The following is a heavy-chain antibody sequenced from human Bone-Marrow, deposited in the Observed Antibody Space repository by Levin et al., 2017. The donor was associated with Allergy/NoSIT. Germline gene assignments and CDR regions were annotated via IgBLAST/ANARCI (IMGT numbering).Heavy chain of an antibody. CDR1: KFTFTNSS. CDR2: ISTSSSTV. CDR3: ASSTSMGNSWNSNFYYYGMDV. Sequence: GESLKISCAASKFTFTNSSMNWVRPAPGKGLEWVSYISTSSSTVWYADSVKGRFTISRDNAKKSLYLQMDSLRDEDTAVYYCASSTSMGNSWNSNFYYYGMDVWGQGTTVTVSS. D-gene: IGHD1-1*01. J-gene: IGHJ6*02. V-gene: IGHV3-48*02.